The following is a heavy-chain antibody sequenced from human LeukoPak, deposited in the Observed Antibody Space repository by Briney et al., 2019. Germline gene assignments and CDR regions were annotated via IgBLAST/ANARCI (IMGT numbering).Heavy chain of an antibody. CDR1: GGTFSSYA. J-gene: IGHJ4*02. D-gene: IGHD3-22*01. Sequence: SVKVSCKASGGTFSSYAISWVRQAPGQGLEWVGGIIPIFGTANYAQKFQGRVTITADESTSTAYMELSSLRSEDTAVYYCARDRAGSSYYYDSSGYYEAYFDYWGQGTLVTVSS. CDR2: IIPIFGTA. CDR3: ARDRAGSSYYYDSSGYYEAYFDY. V-gene: IGHV1-69*13.